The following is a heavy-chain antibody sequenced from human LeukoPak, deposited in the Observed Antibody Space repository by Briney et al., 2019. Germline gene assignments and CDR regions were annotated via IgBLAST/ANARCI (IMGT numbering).Heavy chain of an antibody. CDR2: INWNGGST. CDR1: GFTFSSYC. D-gene: IGHD3-22*01. V-gene: IGHV3-20*04. Sequence: PGGSLRLSCVGSGFTFSSYCMSWVRQAPGKGLEWVSGINWNGGSTGYADSVKGRFTISRDNAKNSLYLQMNSLRAEDTALYYCAREASYYYDSSGYHQYYFDYWGQGTLVTVSS. J-gene: IGHJ4*02. CDR3: AREASYYYDSSGYHQYYFDY.